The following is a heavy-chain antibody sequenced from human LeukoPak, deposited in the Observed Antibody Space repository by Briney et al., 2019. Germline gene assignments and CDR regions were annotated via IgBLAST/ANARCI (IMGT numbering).Heavy chain of an antibody. V-gene: IGHV3-21*01. Sequence: GGSLRLSCEASGFSFSTYNMNWVRQAPGKGLEWISSITSDSRYRYYADSVKGRFTISRDNAKNSLYLQVDSLRVEDTAIYYCARGGAARPDYWGQGTLVTVSS. CDR1: GFSFSTYN. D-gene: IGHD6-6*01. J-gene: IGHJ4*02. CDR2: ITSDSRYR. CDR3: ARGGAARPDY.